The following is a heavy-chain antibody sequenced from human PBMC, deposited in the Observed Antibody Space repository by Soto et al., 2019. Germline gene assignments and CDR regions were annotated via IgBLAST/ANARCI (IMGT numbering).Heavy chain of an antibody. J-gene: IGHJ6*02. CDR1: GFTFSDYY. CDR2: IRSGGSLI. Sequence: QVHLVESGGGLVKPGGSLRLSCAASGFTFSDYYMTWIRQAPGKGLEWVSYIRSGGSLIYYADSVKGRFTISRDNAKNSLYLQMNSLRAEDTAVYYCARDRYDFWSGSQHYGMDVWGQGTTVTVSS. V-gene: IGHV3-11*01. CDR3: ARDRYDFWSGSQHYGMDV. D-gene: IGHD3-3*01.